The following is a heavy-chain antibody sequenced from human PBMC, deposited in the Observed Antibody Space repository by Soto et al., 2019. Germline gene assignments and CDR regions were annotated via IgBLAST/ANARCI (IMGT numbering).Heavy chain of an antibody. D-gene: IGHD3-10*01. CDR2: INAGNGNT. J-gene: IGHJ3*02. Sequence: ASVKVSCKASGYTFTSYAMHWVRQAPGQRLEWMGWINAGNGNTKYSQKFQGRVTITRDTSASTAYMELSSLRSEDTAVYYCARGRMKRSTTYRQLWFGDERDAFDIWGQGTMVTVSS. CDR3: ARGRMKRSTTYRQLWFGDERDAFDI. CDR1: GYTFTSYA. V-gene: IGHV1-3*01.